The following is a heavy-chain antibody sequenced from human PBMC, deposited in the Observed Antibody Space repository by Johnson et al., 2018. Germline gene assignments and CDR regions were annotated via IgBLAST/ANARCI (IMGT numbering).Heavy chain of an antibody. CDR3: TRGSVVTPPYFQH. D-gene: IGHD4-23*01. CDR1: GFTFSDHY. CDR2: SRNKANSYTT. J-gene: IGHJ1*01. V-gene: IGHV3-72*01. Sequence: VQLVQSGGGLVQXGGSLRLSCAASGFTFSDHYMDWVRQAPGKGLEWVGRSRNKANSYTTEYAASVKGRFTISRDDSKNSLYLQMNTLKSEDTAVYFCTRGSVVTPPYFQHWGQGTLVTVSS.